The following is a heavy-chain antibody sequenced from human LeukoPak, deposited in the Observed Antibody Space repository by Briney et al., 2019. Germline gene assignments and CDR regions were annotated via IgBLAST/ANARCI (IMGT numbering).Heavy chain of an antibody. CDR1: GGSISSGGYS. CDR3: ARYRLSSYGDYFDY. V-gene: IGHV4-30-2*01. D-gene: IGHD4-17*01. J-gene: IGHJ4*02. Sequence: SETLSLTCAVSGGSISSGGYSWSWIRQPPGKGLEWIGYIYHSGSTYYNPSLKSRVTISVDRSKTQFSLKLSSVTAADTAVYYCARYRLSSYGDYFDYWGQGTLVTVSS. CDR2: IYHSGST.